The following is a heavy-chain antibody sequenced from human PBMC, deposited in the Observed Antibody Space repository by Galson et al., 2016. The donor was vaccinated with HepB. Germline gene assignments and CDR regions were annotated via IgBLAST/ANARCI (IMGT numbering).Heavy chain of an antibody. Sequence: SLRLSCAASGFTFSSYGMHWVRQAPGKGLEWVAVISYDGSNKYYADSVKGRFTISRDNSNNTLYQQMNSSRDEDTAVYYGARVDEGYYYLFDYWGRGTLVTVSS. CDR3: ARVDEGYYYLFDY. D-gene: IGHD3-22*01. J-gene: IGHJ4*02. CDR2: ISYDGSNK. V-gene: IGHV3-30*03. CDR1: GFTFSSYG.